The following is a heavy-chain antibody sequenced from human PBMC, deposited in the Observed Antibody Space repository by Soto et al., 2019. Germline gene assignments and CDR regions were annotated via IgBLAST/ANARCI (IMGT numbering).Heavy chain of an antibody. J-gene: IGHJ6*02. V-gene: IGHV1-18*01. CDR3: ARGSGWYMSHYYYGMDV. CDR1: GYTFTSYG. CDR2: ISAYNGNT. D-gene: IGHD6-19*01. Sequence: ASVKVSCKASGYTFTSYGISWVRQAPGQGLEWMGWISAYNGNTNYAQKLQGRVTMTTDTSTSTAYMELGSLRSDDTAVYYCARGSGWYMSHYYYGMDVWGQGTTVTVSS.